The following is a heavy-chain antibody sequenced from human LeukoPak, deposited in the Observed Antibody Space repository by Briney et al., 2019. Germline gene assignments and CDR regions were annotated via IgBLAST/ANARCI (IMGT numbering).Heavy chain of an antibody. CDR2: ISGSGTNT. V-gene: IGHV3-23*01. CDR3: AGRPGDSPHYFDY. J-gene: IGHJ4*02. CDR1: GFTFSSYE. D-gene: IGHD6-6*01. Sequence: GGSLRLSCAASGFTFSSYEMNWVRQAPGKGLEWVSGISGSGTNTYYADSVKGRFTISRDNSKNTLFLHMNSLRAEDTALYYCAGRPGDSPHYFDYWGQGALVTVSS.